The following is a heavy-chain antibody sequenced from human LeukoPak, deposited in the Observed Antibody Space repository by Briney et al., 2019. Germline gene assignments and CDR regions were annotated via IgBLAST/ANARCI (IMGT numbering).Heavy chain of an antibody. CDR3: AREVGPKREYYYMDV. J-gene: IGHJ6*03. CDR1: GGSIGSSSYY. D-gene: IGHD1-26*01. V-gene: IGHV4-39*07. CDR2: IYYSGST. Sequence: SETLSLTCTVSGGSIGSSSYYWGWLRQPPGKGLEWIGSIYYSGSTYYNPSLKSRVTISVDTSKNQFSLKLSSVTAADTAVYYCAREVGPKREYYYMDVWGKGTTVTVSS.